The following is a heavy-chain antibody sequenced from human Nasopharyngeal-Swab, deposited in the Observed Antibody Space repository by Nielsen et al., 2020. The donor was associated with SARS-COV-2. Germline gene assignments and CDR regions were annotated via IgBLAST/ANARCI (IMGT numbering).Heavy chain of an antibody. Sequence: WVRQAPGQGLEWMGGFDPEDGETIYAQKFQGRVTMTEDTSTDTAYMELSSLRSEDTAVYYCATTQYYYDSSGYYSFDYSGQGTLVTVSS. V-gene: IGHV1-24*01. J-gene: IGHJ4*02. D-gene: IGHD3-22*01. CDR3: ATTQYYYDSSGYYSFDY. CDR2: FDPEDGET.